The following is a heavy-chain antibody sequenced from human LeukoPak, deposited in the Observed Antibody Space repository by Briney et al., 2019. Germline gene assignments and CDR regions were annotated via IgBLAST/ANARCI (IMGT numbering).Heavy chain of an antibody. CDR1: RGTPSRHL. D-gene: IGHD3-3*01. CDR3: ARHAGLQRITIFGVVMPSYYMDV. CDR2: ICYTRST. Sequence: ETLSLSPTLSRGTPSRHLWSSVPEPPGNGVGGIGYICYTRSTNYNPSLKSRVTISVDTSKNQFSLKLSSVTAADTAVYYCARHAGLQRITIFGVVMPSYYMDVWGKGTTVTVSS. J-gene: IGHJ6*03. V-gene: IGHV4-59*08.